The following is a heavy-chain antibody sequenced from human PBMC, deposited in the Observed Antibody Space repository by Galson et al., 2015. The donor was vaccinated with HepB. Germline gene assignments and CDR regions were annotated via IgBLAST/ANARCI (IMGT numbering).Heavy chain of an antibody. CDR2: IIPIFGIA. Sequence: SVKVSCKASGGTFSSYAIGWVRQAPGQGLEWMGGIIPIFGIANYAQKFQGRVTITADKSTSTAYMELSSLRSEDTAVYYCATTPPEYCGGDCTYYFDYWGQGTLVTVSS. CDR3: ATTPPEYCGGDCTYYFDY. J-gene: IGHJ4*02. V-gene: IGHV1-69*10. D-gene: IGHD2-21*02. CDR1: GGTFSSYA.